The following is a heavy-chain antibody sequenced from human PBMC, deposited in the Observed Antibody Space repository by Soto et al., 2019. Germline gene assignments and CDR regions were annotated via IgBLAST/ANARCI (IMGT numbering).Heavy chain of an antibody. CDR2: TYYRSKWYD. CDR1: GDSVSTNSAT. Sequence: PAQTLSLTCAISGDSVSTNSATWNWVRQSPSRGLEWLGRTYYRSKWYDDYAVSVKSRITINPDPSRNQFSLQLNSVTPEDTAVYYCARDPSLGVSGTTHNFYYGMDVWGQGTTVTVSS. D-gene: IGHD1-7*01. V-gene: IGHV6-1*01. CDR3: ARDPSLGVSGTTHNFYYGMDV. J-gene: IGHJ6*02.